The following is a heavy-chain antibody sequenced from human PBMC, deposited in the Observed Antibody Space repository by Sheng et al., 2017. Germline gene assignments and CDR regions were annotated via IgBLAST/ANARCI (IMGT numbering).Heavy chain of an antibody. D-gene: IGHD2-8*01. CDR2: INHSGST. CDR3: ARGVPSAEGDIVLMVYASTSKVYDY. CDR1: GGSFSGYY. Sequence: QVQLQQWGAGLLKPSETLSLTCAVYGGSFSGYYWSWIHQPPGKGLEWIGEINHSGSTNYNPSLKSRVTISVDTSKNQFSLKLSSVTAADTAVYYCARGVPSAEGDIVLMVYASTSKVYDYWGQGTLVTVSS. J-gene: IGHJ4*02. V-gene: IGHV4-34*01.